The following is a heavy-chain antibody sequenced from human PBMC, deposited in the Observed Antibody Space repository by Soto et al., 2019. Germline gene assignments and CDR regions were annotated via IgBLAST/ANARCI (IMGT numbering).Heavy chain of an antibody. CDR2: ISWNSGSI. CDR3: AKDSEGTSDSGYDSGWFDP. Sequence: EVQLVESGGGVVEAGRSLRLSCAASGLTFEDYAMHWVRQAPGKGLEWVSGISWNSGSIGYADSVHGRFTISRDDAKNSLYLQLNRLSAEDTALYYCAKDSEGTSDSGYDSGWFDPWGQGTLVPVSA. J-gene: IGHJ5*02. D-gene: IGHD5-12*01. CDR1: GLTFEDYA. V-gene: IGHV3-9*01.